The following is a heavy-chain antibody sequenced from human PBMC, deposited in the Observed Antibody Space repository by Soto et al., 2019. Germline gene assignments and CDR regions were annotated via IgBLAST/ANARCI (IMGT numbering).Heavy chain of an antibody. CDR2: VFRSGSV. CDR1: GGSMTTGSYF. CDR3: ARARNRYFDY. J-gene: IGHJ4*02. D-gene: IGHD1-1*01. V-gene: IGHV4-61*01. Sequence: SETLSLTCNVSGGSMTTGSYFWSWIRQPPGKGLEWIGYVFRSGSVNYSPSFKSRITISIDTSKNQFSLMLKSVTAADTAVYFCARARNRYFDYWGQGALVTVSS.